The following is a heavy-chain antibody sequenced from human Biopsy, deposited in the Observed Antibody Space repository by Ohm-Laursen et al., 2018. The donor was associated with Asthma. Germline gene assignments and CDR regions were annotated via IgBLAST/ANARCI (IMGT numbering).Heavy chain of an antibody. CDR2: IYTSGST. CDR1: GGSIRNYY. D-gene: IGHD3-22*01. CDR3: AREVVSSGFYFDS. Sequence: SDTLSLTCAVSGGSIRNYYWSWIRQPPGQRLEFIGYIYTSGSTNYNPSLKSRVTISADTSMSQFSLKLSSVTAADTAVYYCAREVVSSGFYFDSWGQGTLVTVSS. J-gene: IGHJ4*02. V-gene: IGHV4-59*01.